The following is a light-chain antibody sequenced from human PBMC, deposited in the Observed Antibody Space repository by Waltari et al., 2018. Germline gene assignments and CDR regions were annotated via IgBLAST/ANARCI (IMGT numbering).Light chain of an antibody. J-gene: IGLJ3*02. V-gene: IGLV4-69*01. CDR1: SGHSSNV. CDR2: VNSDGSH. CDR3: QTGGHGTWV. Sequence: QLVVTQSPSASAPLGASVKLTCTLSSGHSSNVIAWLQQRPEKGPRYWMKVNSDGSHSKGAEIPDRFSGSSSGAERYLTISSLQSDDEADYYCQTGGHGTWVFGGGTKLTVL.